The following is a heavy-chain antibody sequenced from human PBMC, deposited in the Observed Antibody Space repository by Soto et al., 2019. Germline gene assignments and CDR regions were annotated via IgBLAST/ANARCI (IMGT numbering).Heavy chain of an antibody. Sequence: GYLRLTCTGSGFTLGSYDMHWVRQATGKGLEWVSAIGTAGDTYYPGSVKGRFTISRENAKNSLYLQMNSLRAEDTAVYYCARVRGFYDAFDIWGQGTMVTVSS. J-gene: IGHJ3*02. CDR3: ARVRGFYDAFDI. CDR2: IGTAGDT. V-gene: IGHV3-13*01. CDR1: GFTLGSYD. D-gene: IGHD3-10*01.